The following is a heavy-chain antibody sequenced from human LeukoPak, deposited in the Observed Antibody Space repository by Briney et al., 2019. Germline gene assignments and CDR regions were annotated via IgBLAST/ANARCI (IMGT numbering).Heavy chain of an antibody. D-gene: IGHD1-26*01. J-gene: IGHJ4*02. Sequence: GGSLRLSCAASGFTVSSNYMSWIRKAPGKGLEWVSYISSSSSYTNYADSVKGRFTISRDNAKNSLYLQMNSLRAEDTAVYYCAREYGSFDYWGQGTLVTVSS. CDR1: GFTVSSNY. CDR3: AREYGSFDY. CDR2: ISSSSSYT. V-gene: IGHV3-11*05.